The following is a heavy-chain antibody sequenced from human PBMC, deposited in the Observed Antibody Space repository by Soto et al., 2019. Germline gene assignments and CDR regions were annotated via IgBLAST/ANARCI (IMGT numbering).Heavy chain of an antibody. CDR1: GGSISSYY. CDR3: ARDQQHHLPTLSIAARRDAFDI. D-gene: IGHD6-6*01. J-gene: IGHJ3*02. CDR2: IYYSGST. Sequence: SETLSLTCTVSGGSISSYYWSWIRQPPGKGLEWIGYIYYSGSTNYNPSLKSRVTISVDTSKNQFSLKLSSVTAADTAVYYCARDQQHHLPTLSIAARRDAFDIWGQGTMVTVSS. V-gene: IGHV4-59*01.